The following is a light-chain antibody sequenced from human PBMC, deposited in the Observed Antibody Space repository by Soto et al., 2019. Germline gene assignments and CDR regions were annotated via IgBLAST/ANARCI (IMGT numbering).Light chain of an antibody. J-gene: IGLJ1*01. CDR3: CSYAGSSTFDV. CDR2: EVS. V-gene: IGLV2-23*02. Sequence: QSVLTQPASRSGSPGQSVTISCPGTRSEVGSYNLVSWYQQHPGKAPKLMIYEVSKRPSGVSNRFSGSKSGNTASLTISGLQAEDEADYYCCSYAGSSTFDVFGTGTKVTVL. CDR1: RSEVGSYNL.